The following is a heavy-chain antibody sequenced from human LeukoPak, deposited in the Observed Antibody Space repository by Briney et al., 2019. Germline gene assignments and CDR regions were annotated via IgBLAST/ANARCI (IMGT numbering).Heavy chain of an antibody. CDR2: ISSSSSTI. CDR3: ARGKAQGLFAKYYFDY. J-gene: IGHJ4*02. Sequence: PGGSLRLSCAASGFTFRDYYMNWVRQAPGKGLEWVSYISSSSSTIYYADSVKGRFTISRDNAKNSLYLQMNSLRAEDTAVYYCARGKAQGLFAKYYFDYWGQGTLVTVSS. V-gene: IGHV3-48*01. CDR1: GFTFRDYY.